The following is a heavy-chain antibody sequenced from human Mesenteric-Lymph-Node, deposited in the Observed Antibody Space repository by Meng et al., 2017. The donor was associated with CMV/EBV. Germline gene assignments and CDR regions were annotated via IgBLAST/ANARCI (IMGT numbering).Heavy chain of an antibody. CDR1: YTFTSYY. J-gene: IGHJ1*01. CDR3: ASPGCSSTNCREYFQH. CDR2: INPSGGST. Sequence: YTFTSYYMYWVQQAPGQGLEWMGIINPSGGSTSYAQKFQGRVTLTRDTSTSTVYMEVSSLSSEDTAVYYCASPGCSSTNCREYFQHWGQGTLVTVSS. D-gene: IGHD2-2*01. V-gene: IGHV1-46*01.